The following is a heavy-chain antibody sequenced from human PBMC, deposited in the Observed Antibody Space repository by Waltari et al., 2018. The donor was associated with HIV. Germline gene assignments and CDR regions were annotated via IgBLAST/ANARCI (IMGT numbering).Heavy chain of an antibody. J-gene: IGHJ6*02. CDR2: FDPEDDET. D-gene: IGHD1-26*01. CDR3: ATGGGTTSIQLYDLDV. V-gene: IGHV1-24*01. CDR1: GYTLTELP. Sequence: QVQLIQSGDEVKKPGAPVKVSCKVFGYTLTELPMHWVRQAPGKGLEWMGGFDPEDDETIYAQKFQGRVTMTEDTSTDSAYMELSSLTSEDTAVYYCATGGGTTSIQLYDLDVWGQGTTVTVSS.